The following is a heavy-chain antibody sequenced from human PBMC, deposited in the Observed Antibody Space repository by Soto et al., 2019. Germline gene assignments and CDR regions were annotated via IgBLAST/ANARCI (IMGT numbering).Heavy chain of an antibody. CDR3: ARGFADKHGDYVFEP. V-gene: IGHV1-69*01. D-gene: IGHD4-17*01. J-gene: IGHJ5*02. CDR1: GGTFSSYA. CDR2: IIPMFGTA. Sequence: QVQLVQSGAEVKKPGSSVKVSCKASGGTFSSYAISWVRQAPGQGLQYMGGIIPMFGTANYAQKFQGTVTITADGSTGTVYMELRSLRSEDTAIYYCARGFADKHGDYVFEPWGQGTLVIVSS.